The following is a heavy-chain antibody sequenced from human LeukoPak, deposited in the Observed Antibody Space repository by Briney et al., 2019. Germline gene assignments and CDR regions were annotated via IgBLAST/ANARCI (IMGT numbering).Heavy chain of an antibody. CDR3: ASAVAGNGPFDY. D-gene: IGHD6-19*01. V-gene: IGHV5-51*01. CDR2: IYPGDSDT. J-gene: IGHJ4*02. CDR1: EYDFANYW. Sequence: GESLKISCKGSEYDFANYWIGWVRQMPGKGLEWMGIIYPGDSDTRYSPSFQGQVTISADKSIGTAYLQWSSLKASDTAMYYCASAVAGNGPFDYWGQGTLVTVSS.